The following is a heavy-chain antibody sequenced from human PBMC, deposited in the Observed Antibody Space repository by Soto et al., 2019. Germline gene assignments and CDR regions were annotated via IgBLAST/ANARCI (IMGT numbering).Heavy chain of an antibody. CDR1: GFTFSTYW. V-gene: IGHV3-74*01. CDR2: ISPDGSNR. D-gene: IGHD2-21*01. CDR3: ASWGHIVTVSHTDFEH. J-gene: IGHJ4*02. Sequence: PXGSLRLSCASSGFTFSTYWMNCVRQTPGKGLMWVSRISPDGSNRGYADSVEGRFTVSRDNAKNTLYLQMHSLRAEDTAMYYCASWGHIVTVSHTDFEHWGEGTLVIVSS.